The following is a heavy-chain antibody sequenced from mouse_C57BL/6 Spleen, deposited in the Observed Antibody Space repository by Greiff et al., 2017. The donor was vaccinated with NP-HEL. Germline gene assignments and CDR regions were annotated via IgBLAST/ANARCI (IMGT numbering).Heavy chain of an antibody. CDR2: ISSGSSTI. CDR1: GFTFSDYG. V-gene: IGHV5-17*01. Sequence: EVKLMESGGGLVKPGGSLKLSCAASGFTFSDYGMHWVRQAPEKGLEWVAYISSGSSTIYYADTVKGRFTISRDNAKNTMFLQMTSLRSEDTAMYYCARVGWLRYYAMDYWGQGTSVTVSS. D-gene: IGHD2-2*01. J-gene: IGHJ4*01. CDR3: ARVGWLRYYAMDY.